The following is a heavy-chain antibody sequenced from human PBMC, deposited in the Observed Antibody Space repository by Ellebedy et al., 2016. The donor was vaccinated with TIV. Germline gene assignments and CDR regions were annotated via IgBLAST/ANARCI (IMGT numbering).Heavy chain of an antibody. V-gene: IGHV3-53*01. CDR2: IYSGGST. D-gene: IGHD1-26*01. CDR3: ARVGATSMNPFDI. J-gene: IGHJ3*02. Sequence: GESLKISCAASGFTVSSNYMSWVRQAPGKGLEWVSVIYSGGSTHYADSVKGRLTISRDNSKNTLYLQMNSLRAEDTAVYYCARVGATSMNPFDIWGQGTMVTVSS. CDR1: GFTVSSNY.